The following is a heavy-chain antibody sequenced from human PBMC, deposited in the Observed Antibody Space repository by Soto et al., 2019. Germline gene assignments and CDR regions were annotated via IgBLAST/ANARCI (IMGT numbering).Heavy chain of an antibody. CDR3: ASLHPSWYFDL. V-gene: IGHV4-31*01. CDR2: IYYIGST. CDR1: GGSISSVGYS. J-gene: IGHJ2*01. Sequence: QVQLQESGPGLVKPSQTLSLTCTVSGGSISSVGYSWSWIRQHPGKGLEWIGYIYYIGSTDYNPSLKSLVTISLATSKNQFPLKLSSMTAADTAIYYCASLHPSWYFDLLGRGTLVTGSS.